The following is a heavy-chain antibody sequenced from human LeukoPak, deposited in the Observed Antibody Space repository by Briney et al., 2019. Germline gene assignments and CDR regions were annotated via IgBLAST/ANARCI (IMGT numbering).Heavy chain of an antibody. J-gene: IGHJ5*02. CDR2: IRYDGSNK. V-gene: IGHV3-30*02. CDR1: GFTFSSYG. Sequence: PGGSLRLSCAASGFTFSSYGMHWVRQAPGKGLEWVAFIRYDGSNKYYADSVKGRFTISRDSSTNTLYLQMNSLRVEDTAVYYCARSVGGGVTGTGDWFDPWGLGTLVTVSS. CDR3: ARSVGGGVTGTGDWFDP. D-gene: IGHD6-19*01.